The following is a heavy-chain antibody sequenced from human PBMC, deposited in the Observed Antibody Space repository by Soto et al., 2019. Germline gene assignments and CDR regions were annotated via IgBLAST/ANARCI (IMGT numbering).Heavy chain of an antibody. CDR2: ISTYNGNT. CDR1: GYTFTSNG. D-gene: IGHD4-17*01. V-gene: IGHV1-18*01. Sequence: QVQLVQSGAEVKKPGTSVKVSCKASGYTFTSNGISWVRQAPGQGLEWMGWISTYNGNTNYAQTLQGRVTMTRDTSTSIAYMELRDLRSDDTAVDYCARDEYGNYGYWGQGSLVTVSS. J-gene: IGHJ4*02. CDR3: ARDEYGNYGY.